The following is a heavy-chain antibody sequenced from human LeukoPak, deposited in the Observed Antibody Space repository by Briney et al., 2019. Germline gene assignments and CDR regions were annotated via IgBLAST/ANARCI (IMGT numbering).Heavy chain of an antibody. V-gene: IGHV3-11*04. J-gene: IGHJ3*02. D-gene: IGHD2-15*01. CDR1: GFTFSDYY. CDR3: ARGYCSGGSCQRGAFDI. CDR2: ISNSGSTI. Sequence: PGGSLRLSCAASGFTFSDYYMTWIRQAPGKGLEWVSYISNSGSTIYYADSVKGRFTISRDNAKNSLYLQMNSLRAEDTAVYYCARGYCSGGSCQRGAFDIWGQGTMVTVSS.